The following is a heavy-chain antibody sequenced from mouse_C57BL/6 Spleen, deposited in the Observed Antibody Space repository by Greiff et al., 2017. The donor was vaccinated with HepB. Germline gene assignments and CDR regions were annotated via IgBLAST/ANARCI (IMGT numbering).Heavy chain of an antibody. J-gene: IGHJ3*01. Sequence: EVQRVESGPGLVKPSQSLSLTCSVTGYSITSGYYWNWIRQFPGNKLEWMGYISYDGSNNYNPSLKNRISITRDTSKNQFFLKLNSVTTEDTATYYCARDRDYYGSSSYWGQGTLVTVSA. CDR3: ARDRDYYGSSSY. CDR1: GYSITSGYY. V-gene: IGHV3-6*01. D-gene: IGHD1-1*01. CDR2: ISYDGSN.